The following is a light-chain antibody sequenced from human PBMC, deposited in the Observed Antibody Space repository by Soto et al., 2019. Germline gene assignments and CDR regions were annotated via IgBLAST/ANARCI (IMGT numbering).Light chain of an antibody. J-gene: IGKJ4*01. CDR3: QQYGPLT. CDR2: GAS. CDR1: QSVSSSY. V-gene: IGKV3-20*01. Sequence: EIVLTQSPGTLSLSPGERATLSCRASQSVSSSYLAWNQQKPGQAPRLLNYGASSRATGIPYRFSGSGSGTDFTITISRLEPEDFAVYYCQQYGPLTFGGGTKVEIK.